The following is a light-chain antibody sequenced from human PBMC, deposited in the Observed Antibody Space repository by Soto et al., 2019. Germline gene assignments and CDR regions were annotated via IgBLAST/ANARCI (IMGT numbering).Light chain of an antibody. Sequence: GDRVTITCRASQSISNRLAWYQQKPGKAPKVLIYDASSLESGVPSRFSGSGSATEFTLAISSLQPEDFATYYCQQSSSTLQTFGGGTNVDIK. CDR2: DAS. J-gene: IGKJ4*01. CDR1: QSISNR. CDR3: QQSSSTLQT. V-gene: IGKV1-5*01.